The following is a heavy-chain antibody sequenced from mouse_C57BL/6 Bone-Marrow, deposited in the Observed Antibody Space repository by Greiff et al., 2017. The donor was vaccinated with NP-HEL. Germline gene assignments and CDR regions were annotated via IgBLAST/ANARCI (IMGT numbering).Heavy chain of an antibody. Sequence: DVHLVESGGGLVKPGGSLKLSCAASGFTFSDYGMHWVRQAPEKGLEWVAYISSGSSTIYYADTVKGRFTISRDNAKNNLFLQMTSLRSEDTAMYYCARDDGYYYAMDYWGQGTSVTVSS. CDR1: GFTFSDYG. CDR2: ISSGSSTI. CDR3: ARDDGYYYAMDY. D-gene: IGHD2-3*01. J-gene: IGHJ4*01. V-gene: IGHV5-17*01.